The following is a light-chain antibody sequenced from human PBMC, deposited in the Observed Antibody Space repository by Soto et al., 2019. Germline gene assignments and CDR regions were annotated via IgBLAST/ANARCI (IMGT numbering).Light chain of an antibody. V-gene: IGKV3-15*01. CDR1: QSVSNN. CDR2: GAS. J-gene: IGKJ4*01. Sequence: EIVLTQSPGTLSLSPGERATLFCRASQSVSNNYLAWYQQKPGQAPRLLIYGASTRATGIPARFSGSGAGTEFTLTISSLQSEDFAVYSCQHYNDRPLTFGGGTKVDI. CDR3: QHYNDRPLT.